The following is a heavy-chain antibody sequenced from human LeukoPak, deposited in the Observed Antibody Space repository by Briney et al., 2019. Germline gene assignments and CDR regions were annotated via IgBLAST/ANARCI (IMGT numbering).Heavy chain of an antibody. CDR3: ARGPPVGTSDY. Sequence: GGSLRLSCAASGFTFSSYSMNWVRRAPGKGLEWVSSISSSSSYIYYADSVKGRFTISRDNAKNSLYLQMNSLRAEDTAVYYCARGPPVGTSDYWGQGTLVTVSS. D-gene: IGHD2-21*02. CDR1: GFTFSSYS. CDR2: ISSSSSYI. V-gene: IGHV3-21*01. J-gene: IGHJ4*02.